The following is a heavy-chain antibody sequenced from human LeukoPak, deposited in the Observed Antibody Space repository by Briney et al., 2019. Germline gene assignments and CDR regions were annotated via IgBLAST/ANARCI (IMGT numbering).Heavy chain of an antibody. D-gene: IGHD6-13*01. CDR3: ARAKFSSSWYAGYFDY. J-gene: IGHJ4*02. CDR1: GYTFTSYP. V-gene: IGHV1-18*01. CDR2: ITVYNGNT. Sequence: ASAKVSCEASGYTFTSYPISWVRQAPGQGLEWMGWITVYNGNTNYAQKLQGRVTMTTDTSTSTAYMELRSLRSDDTAVYYCARAKFSSSWYAGYFDYWGQGTLVTVSS.